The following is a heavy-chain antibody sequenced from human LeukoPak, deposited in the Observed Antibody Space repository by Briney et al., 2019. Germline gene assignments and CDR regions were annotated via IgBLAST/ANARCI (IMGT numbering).Heavy chain of an antibody. D-gene: IGHD6-13*01. CDR3: ARAQSLTAPAGTFANS. Sequence: EASVKVSCKASGYTCTGYFLHWVRRAPGQGFEWMGWINPNSGGTYYTQRFQGRVTMTRDTSVSTAYMELSSLRSDDTAVYYCARAQSLTAPAGTFANSWGQGTLVTVSS. CDR2: INPNSGGT. V-gene: IGHV1-2*02. CDR1: GYTCTGYF. J-gene: IGHJ4*02.